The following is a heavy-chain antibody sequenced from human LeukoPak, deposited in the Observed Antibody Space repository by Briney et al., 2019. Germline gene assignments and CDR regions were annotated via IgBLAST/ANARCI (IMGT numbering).Heavy chain of an antibody. CDR3: AKLGITMIGGV. V-gene: IGHV3-48*03. CDR2: ISSSGSTI. CDR1: GFTFCSYE. J-gene: IGHJ6*04. Sequence: GGSLRLSCAASGFTFCSYEMNWVRQAPGKGLEWVSYISSSGSTIYYADSVKGRFTISRDNAKNSLYLQMNSLRAEDTAVYYCAKLGITMIGGVWGKGTTVTISS. D-gene: IGHD3-10*02.